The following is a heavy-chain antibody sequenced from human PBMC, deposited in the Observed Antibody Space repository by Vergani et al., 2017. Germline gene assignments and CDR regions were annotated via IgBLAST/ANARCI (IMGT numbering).Heavy chain of an antibody. J-gene: IGHJ4*02. CDR2: IWYDGSNT. V-gene: IGHV3-33*01. Sequence: QVQLVESGGGVVQPGRSLRLSCAASGFTFSSYGMHWVRQAPGKGLEWVAVIWYDGSNTYYADSVKGRFTISRDNSKNTLYLQMNSLRAEDTAVYYCARALRFLEWLSGVDYWGQGTLVTVSS. CDR3: ARALRFLEWLSGVDY. CDR1: GFTFSSYG. D-gene: IGHD3-3*01.